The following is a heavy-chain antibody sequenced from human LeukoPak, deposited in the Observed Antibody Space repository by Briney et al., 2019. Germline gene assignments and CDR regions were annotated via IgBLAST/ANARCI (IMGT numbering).Heavy chain of an antibody. D-gene: IGHD5-24*01. Sequence: PSETLSLTCAVYGGSFSGYYWSWIRQPPGKGLEWIGEINHSGSTNYNPSLKSRVTISVDTSKNQFSLKLSSVTAADTAVYYCARLGPRGDGYNYRGYWFDPWGQGTLVTVSS. CDR1: GGSFSGYY. CDR3: ARLGPRGDGYNYRGYWFDP. V-gene: IGHV4-34*01. CDR2: INHSGST. J-gene: IGHJ5*02.